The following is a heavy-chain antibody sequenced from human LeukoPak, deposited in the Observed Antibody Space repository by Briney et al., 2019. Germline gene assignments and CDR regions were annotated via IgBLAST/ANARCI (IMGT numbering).Heavy chain of an antibody. Sequence: PSETLSLTCTVSGGSISSYYWSWIRQPPGKGLEWIGEINHSGSTNYNPSLKSRVTISVDTSKNQFSLKLSSVTAADTAVYYCAGGYSYGLNYFDYWGQGALVTVSS. CDR2: INHSGST. V-gene: IGHV4-34*01. CDR1: GGSISSYY. J-gene: IGHJ4*02. CDR3: AGGYSYGLNYFDY. D-gene: IGHD5-18*01.